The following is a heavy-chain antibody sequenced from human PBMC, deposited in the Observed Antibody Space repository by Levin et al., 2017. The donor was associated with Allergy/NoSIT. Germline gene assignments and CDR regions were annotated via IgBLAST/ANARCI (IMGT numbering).Heavy chain of an antibody. V-gene: IGHV3-23*01. J-gene: IGHJ4*02. CDR1: GFTFSSYA. D-gene: IGHD6-19*01. CDR3: AKAVTGVAGTDY. Sequence: GESLKISCAASGFTFSSYAMTWVRQAPGKGLEWVSAISGSGGSTYYADSVKGRFTMSRDNSKNTLYLQMNSLRAEDTAAYYCAKAVTGVAGTDYWGQGTLVTVSS. CDR2: ISGSGGST.